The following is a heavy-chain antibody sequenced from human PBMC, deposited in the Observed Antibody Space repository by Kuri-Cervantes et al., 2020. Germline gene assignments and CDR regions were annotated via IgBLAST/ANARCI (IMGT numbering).Heavy chain of an antibody. J-gene: IGHJ4*02. D-gene: IGHD6-13*01. CDR2: MNPNSGNT. CDR1: GYTFTSYD. CDR3: VREGQQLVVWGIDY. V-gene: IGHV1-8*01. Sequence: ASVKVSCKASGYTFTSYDINWVRQATGQGLEWMGWMNPNSGNTSYAQKFQGRVTMTRDTSISTAYMELSRLRSDDTAVYYCVREGQQLVVWGIDYWGQGTLVTVSS.